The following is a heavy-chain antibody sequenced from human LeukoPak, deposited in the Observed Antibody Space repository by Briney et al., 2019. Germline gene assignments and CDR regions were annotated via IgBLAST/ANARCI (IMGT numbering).Heavy chain of an antibody. J-gene: IGHJ4*02. V-gene: IGHV3-30*02. CDR1: GFTFSSYG. Sequence: PGGSLRLSCAASGFTFSSYGMHWVRQAPGKGLEWVAFIRYDGSNKYYADSVKGRFTISRDNAKNSLYLQMNSLRAEDTALYYCAKDYYGSGSYPLLDYWGQGTLVTVSS. CDR3: AKDYYGSGSYPLLDY. D-gene: IGHD3-10*01. CDR2: IRYDGSNK.